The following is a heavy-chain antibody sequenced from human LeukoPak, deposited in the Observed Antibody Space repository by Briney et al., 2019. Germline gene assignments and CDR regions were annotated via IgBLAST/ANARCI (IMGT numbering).Heavy chain of an antibody. CDR3: ARLSGSDAFDI. Sequence: GEPLKISCKASGSSSTSFWIGWVRQTPGKGLGWMGIIYPSDSDTRYSPSFQGQVTISADKSISTAYLQWSSLKASDTAMYYCARLSGSDAFDIWGQGTMVTVSS. V-gene: IGHV5-51*01. J-gene: IGHJ3*02. CDR1: GSSSTSFW. CDR2: IYPSDSDT. D-gene: IGHD1-26*01.